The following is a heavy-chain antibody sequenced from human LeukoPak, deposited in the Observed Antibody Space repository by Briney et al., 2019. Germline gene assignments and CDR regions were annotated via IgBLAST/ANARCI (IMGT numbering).Heavy chain of an antibody. CDR1: GGTFSSYA. D-gene: IGHD3-22*01. J-gene: IGHJ3*02. Sequence: SVKVSCKASGGTFSSYAISWVREAPGQGLEWMGGIIPIFGTANYAQKFQGRVTITADESTSTAYMELSSLRSEDTAVYYCARFYYDSSGYYWSDAFDIWGQGTMVTVSS. CDR2: IIPIFGTA. CDR3: ARFYYDSSGYYWSDAFDI. V-gene: IGHV1-69*01.